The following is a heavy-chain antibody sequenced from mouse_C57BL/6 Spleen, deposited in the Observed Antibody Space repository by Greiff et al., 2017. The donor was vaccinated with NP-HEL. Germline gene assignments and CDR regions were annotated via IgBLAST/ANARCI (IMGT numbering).Heavy chain of an antibody. J-gene: IGHJ2*01. V-gene: IGHV5-4*01. CDR1: GFTFSSYA. Sequence: EVKLLESGGGLVKPGGSLKLSCAASGFTFSSYAMSWVRQTPEKRLEWVATISDGGSYTYYPDNVKGRFTISRDNAKNNLYLHMSRLKSEDTAVYYCARDGYYDYFGYWGQGTTLTVSS. CDR2: ISDGGSYT. CDR3: ARDGYYDYFGY. D-gene: IGHD2-3*01.